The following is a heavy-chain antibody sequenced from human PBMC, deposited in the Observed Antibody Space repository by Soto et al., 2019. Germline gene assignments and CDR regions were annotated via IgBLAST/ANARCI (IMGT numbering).Heavy chain of an antibody. D-gene: IGHD6-13*01. Sequence: ASVKVCCKASGYTSTGYYMHWVRQAPGQGLEWMGWINPNSGGTNYAQKFQGWVTMTRDTSISTAYMELSRLRSDHTAVYYCARDRYSSSWFEVYYYYYGMDVWVQGTTVTLSS. J-gene: IGHJ6*02. CDR2: INPNSGGT. CDR3: ARDRYSSSWFEVYYYYYGMDV. CDR1: GYTSTGYY. V-gene: IGHV1-2*04.